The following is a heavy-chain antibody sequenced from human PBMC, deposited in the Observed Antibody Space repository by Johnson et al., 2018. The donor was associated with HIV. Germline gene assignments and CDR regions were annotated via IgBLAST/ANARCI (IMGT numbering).Heavy chain of an antibody. D-gene: IGHD5-24*01. Sequence: QVQLVESGGGLVQPGGSLRLSCTSALSFSGYAMHWVRQAPGKGLEWVAVVSYDSSNKYYADSVKGRFTISRDNAKNSLYLQMNSLRDEDTAIYFCARHPTIPDGFDIWGQGTMVTVSS. CDR3: ARHPTIPDGFDI. CDR1: ALSFSGYA. J-gene: IGHJ3*02. CDR2: VSYDSSNK. V-gene: IGHV3-30*04.